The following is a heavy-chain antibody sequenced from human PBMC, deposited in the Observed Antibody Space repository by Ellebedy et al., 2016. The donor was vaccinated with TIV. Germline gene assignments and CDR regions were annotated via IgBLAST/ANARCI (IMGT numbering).Heavy chain of an antibody. CDR1: GFTFSGYA. CDR3: AKVGSGSFDY. V-gene: IGHV3-23*01. CDR2: ISGSGGST. Sequence: GGSLRLSXAASGFTFSGYAMSWVRQAPGKGLEWVSAISGSGGSTYYADSVKGRFTISRDNSKNTLYLQMNSLRAEDTAVYYCAKVGSGSFDYWGQGTLVTVSS. J-gene: IGHJ4*02. D-gene: IGHD6-19*01.